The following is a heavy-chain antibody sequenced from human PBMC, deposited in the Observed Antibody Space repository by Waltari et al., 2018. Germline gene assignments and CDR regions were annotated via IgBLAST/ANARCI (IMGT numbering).Heavy chain of an antibody. CDR2: ISSRSYI. CDR1: GFTLSPYS. CDR3: GRDVYGDYVGGGGGAFDI. V-gene: IGHV3-21*01. D-gene: IGHD4-17*01. J-gene: IGHJ3*02. Sequence: EVQLVESGGGLVKPGGSLRLSCAASGFTLSPYSVNWVRQAPGKGLEWVSSISSRSYIYYVDSVKGRFTISRDNAKNSLYLQMNSLRAEDTAVYYCGRDVYGDYVGGGGGAFDIWGQGTMVTVSS.